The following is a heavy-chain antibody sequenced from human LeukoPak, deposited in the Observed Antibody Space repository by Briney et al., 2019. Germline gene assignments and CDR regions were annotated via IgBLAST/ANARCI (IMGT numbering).Heavy chain of an antibody. CDR2: IYYSGST. V-gene: IGHV4-39*01. CDR1: GGSISSSSYY. CDR3: ASRYDFWSGGYYYYGMDV. Sequence: SETLSLTCTVSGGSISSSSYYWGWLRQPPGQGLEWIGSIYYSGSTYYNPSLKSRVTISVDTSKNQFSLKLSSVTAADTAVYYCASRYDFWSGGYYYYGMDVWGQGTTVTVSS. D-gene: IGHD3-3*01. J-gene: IGHJ6*02.